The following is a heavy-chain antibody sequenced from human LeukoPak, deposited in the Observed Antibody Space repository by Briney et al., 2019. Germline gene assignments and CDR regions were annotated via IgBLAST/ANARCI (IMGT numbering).Heavy chain of an antibody. V-gene: IGHV4-39*01. CDR3: ARQVPGGYSYVRRNNFDY. CDR1: GGSISSSSYY. J-gene: IGHJ4*02. D-gene: IGHD5-18*01. Sequence: RTSETLSLTCTVSGGSISSSSYYWGWIRQPPGKGLEWIGSIYYSGSTYYNPSLKSRVTISVDTSKNQSSLKLSSVTAADTAVYYCARQVPGGYSYVRRNNFDYWGQGTLVTVSS. CDR2: IYYSGST.